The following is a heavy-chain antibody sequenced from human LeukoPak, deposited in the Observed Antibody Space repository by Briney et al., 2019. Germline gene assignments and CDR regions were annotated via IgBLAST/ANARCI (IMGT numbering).Heavy chain of an antibody. V-gene: IGHV3-23*01. J-gene: IGHJ4*02. CDR1: GFTFTNSA. Sequence: GGSLRLSCAASGFTFTNSAMSWVRQAPGKGLEWVSGITGSGGRTYYADSVKGRFTISRDNSKNTLYLQMNSLRAEDTAVYYCTHGSMYQLDYWGQGTLVTVSS. CDR2: ITGSGGRT. D-gene: IGHD2-2*01. CDR3: THGSMYQLDY.